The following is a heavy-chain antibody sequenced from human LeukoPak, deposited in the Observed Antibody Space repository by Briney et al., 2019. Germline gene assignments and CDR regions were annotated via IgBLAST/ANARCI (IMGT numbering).Heavy chain of an antibody. V-gene: IGHV3-7*01. CDR2: IEQDGSEK. Sequence: GGSLRLSCAASEFTFGTFWMSWVRQAPGKGLEWVANIEQDGSEKYYVDSVKGRFTISRDNAKNSLYLQMNSLRAEDTAVYYCAREGLGDSNDYWGQGTLVTVSS. CDR1: EFTFGTFW. D-gene: IGHD2-21*02. CDR3: AREGLGDSNDY. J-gene: IGHJ4*02.